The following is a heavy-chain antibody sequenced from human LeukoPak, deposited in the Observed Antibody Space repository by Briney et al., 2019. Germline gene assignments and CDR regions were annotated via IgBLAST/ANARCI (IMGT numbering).Heavy chain of an antibody. CDR3: ATVWGRDGYNKGALDI. CDR1: GYTLTELS. J-gene: IGHJ3*02. Sequence: GASVKVSCKVSGYTLTELSMHWVRQAPGKGLEWMGGFDPEDGETIYAQKFQGRVTMTEDTSTDTAYMELSSLRSEDTAVYYCATVWGRDGYNKGALDIWGQGTMVTVSS. CDR2: FDPEDGET. V-gene: IGHV1-24*01. D-gene: IGHD5-24*01.